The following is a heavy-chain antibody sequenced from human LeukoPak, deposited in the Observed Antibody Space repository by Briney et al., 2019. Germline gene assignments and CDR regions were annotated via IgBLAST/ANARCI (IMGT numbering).Heavy chain of an antibody. CDR2: IFGSGGSA. CDR1: GFIFNNYA. Sequence: GSVRLSCAASGFIFNNYAMYWVRQAPGKGLEWVSEIFGSGGSAHYADSVKGRFTISRDNSKNTVYLQMDSLRVEDTAVYYCGKTTAGYSSGRYPGWPVDYWGQGTLVTVSS. V-gene: IGHV3-23*01. D-gene: IGHD6-19*01. J-gene: IGHJ4*02. CDR3: GKTTAGYSSGRYPGWPVDY.